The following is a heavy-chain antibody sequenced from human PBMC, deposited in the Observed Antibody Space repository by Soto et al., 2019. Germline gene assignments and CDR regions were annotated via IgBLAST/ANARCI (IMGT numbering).Heavy chain of an antibody. D-gene: IGHD6-19*01. Sequence: SVKVSCKASQYTLTNFYLHWVRQAPGQRPEWMGWINNGGGAIYAQKFQGRLTMTRDTSITTAYMELSRLSSDDTAFYYCATSSDWSPLLDYWGQGTLVTVSS. CDR1: QYTLTNFY. CDR3: ATSSDWSPLLDY. J-gene: IGHJ4*02. CDR2: INNGGGA. V-gene: IGHV1-2*02.